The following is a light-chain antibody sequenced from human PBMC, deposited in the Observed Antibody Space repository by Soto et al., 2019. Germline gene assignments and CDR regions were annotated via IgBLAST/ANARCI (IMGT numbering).Light chain of an antibody. CDR3: QQHSNWPPIT. J-gene: IGKJ5*01. CDR2: DAS. CDR1: QSVSSY. Sequence: IVLTHSPATLSLSPWPRSTLSAGPSQSVSSYLAWYQQKPGQAPRLLIYDASDRATGIPGRFSGSGSGTDFTLTISSLEPEDFAVYYCQQHSNWPPITFGQGTRLENK. V-gene: IGKV3-11*01.